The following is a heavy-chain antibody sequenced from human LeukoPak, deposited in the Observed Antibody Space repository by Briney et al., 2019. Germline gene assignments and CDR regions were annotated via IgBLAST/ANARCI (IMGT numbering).Heavy chain of an antibody. Sequence: SETLSLTCAVYGGSFSGYYWSWIRQPPGKGLEWIGEINHSGSTNYSPSLKSRVTISVDTSKNQFSLKLSSVTAADTAVYYCARAWGQYCSSTSCYLGPRFFNWFDPWGQGTLVTVSS. CDR1: GGSFSGYY. D-gene: IGHD2-2*01. CDR2: INHSGST. J-gene: IGHJ5*02. V-gene: IGHV4-34*01. CDR3: ARAWGQYCSSTSCYLGPRFFNWFDP.